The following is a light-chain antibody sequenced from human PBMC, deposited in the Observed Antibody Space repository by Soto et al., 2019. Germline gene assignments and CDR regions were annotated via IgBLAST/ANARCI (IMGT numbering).Light chain of an antibody. Sequence: DIQMTQSPSSLSASVGDRVTITCRASQGIRNDLAWYQQKPGEAPKRLIYVASSLQSGVPSRFSGSGSGTELTLTISSLQPEDSATYYCLQHNNYPPITLGQGTRLEMK. CDR2: VAS. J-gene: IGKJ5*01. CDR3: LQHNNYPPIT. V-gene: IGKV1-17*01. CDR1: QGIRND.